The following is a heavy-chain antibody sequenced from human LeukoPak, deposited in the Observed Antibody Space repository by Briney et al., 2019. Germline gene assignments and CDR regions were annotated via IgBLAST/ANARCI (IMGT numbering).Heavy chain of an antibody. J-gene: IGHJ3*02. CDR2: IGAGGAFT. V-gene: IGHV3-23*01. Sequence: GGSLRLSCAASGLTFSSYAMNWVRQAPGKGLEWVSVIGAGGAFTHYADSVKGRFTISSDNSKNTLYLQMNSLRAEDTALYFCAKESNAFDIWGQGTMVTVPS. CDR3: AKESNAFDI. CDR1: GLTFSSYA.